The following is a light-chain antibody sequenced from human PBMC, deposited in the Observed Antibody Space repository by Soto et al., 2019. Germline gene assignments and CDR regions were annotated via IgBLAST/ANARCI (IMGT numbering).Light chain of an antibody. Sequence: QSVLAQPASVSGSPGQSITISCTGTSSDVGGYNYVSWYQQHPGKAPKLMIYDVSNRPSGVSNRFSGSKSGNTASLTISGLQAEDEADYYRSSYTSSTTRVFVTGTKVTVL. V-gene: IGLV2-14*01. J-gene: IGLJ1*01. CDR2: DVS. CDR3: SSYTSSTTRV. CDR1: SSDVGGYNY.